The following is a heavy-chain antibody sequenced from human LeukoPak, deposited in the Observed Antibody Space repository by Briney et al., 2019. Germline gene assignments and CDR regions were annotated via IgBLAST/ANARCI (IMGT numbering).Heavy chain of an antibody. Sequence: SETLSLTCTVSGGSISSYYWSWIRQPAGKGLEWIGRIYTSGSTNYNPSLKSRVTMSVDTSKNQFSLKLSSVTAADTAVYYCARDVPGGDFWSGSLNSFDPWGQGTVVTVSS. CDR1: GGSISSYY. D-gene: IGHD3-3*01. V-gene: IGHV4-4*07. CDR3: ARDVPGGDFWSGSLNSFDP. CDR2: IYTSGST. J-gene: IGHJ5*02.